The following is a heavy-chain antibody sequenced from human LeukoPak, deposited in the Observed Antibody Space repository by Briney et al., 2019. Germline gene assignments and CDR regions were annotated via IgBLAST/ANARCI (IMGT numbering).Heavy chain of an antibody. D-gene: IGHD1-26*01. V-gene: IGHV3-23*01. CDR2: ISASGGNT. J-gene: IGHJ4*02. CDR3: AKENHGIVGATTLIDY. CDR1: GFTFSSYA. Sequence: GGSLRLSCAASGFTFSSYAMSWVRQAPGRGLEWVSVISASGGNTYYADSVKGRFTISRDNSKNTLYLQMNSLRAEDTAVYYCAKENHGIVGATTLIDYWGQGTLVTVSS.